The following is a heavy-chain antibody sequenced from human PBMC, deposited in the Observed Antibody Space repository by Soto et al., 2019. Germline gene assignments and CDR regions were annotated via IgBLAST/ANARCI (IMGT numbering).Heavy chain of an antibody. V-gene: IGHV1-69*02. CDR1: GGTFSSYT. J-gene: IGHJ4*02. CDR3: ASVSYSGYDGGPFDY. Sequence: QVQLVHSGAEVKKPGSSVNVSCKASGGTFSSYTISWVRQAPGQGLEWMGRIIPILGIANYAQKFQGIVTITADKSTSSAYMELSRLRAEDTAGYYCASVSYSGYDGGPFDYWGQGTLVTVSS. CDR2: IIPILGIA. D-gene: IGHD5-12*01.